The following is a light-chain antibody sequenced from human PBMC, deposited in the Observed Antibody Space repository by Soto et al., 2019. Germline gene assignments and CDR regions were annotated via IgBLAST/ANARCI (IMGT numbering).Light chain of an antibody. J-gene: IGKJ2*01. CDR1: QSVSSY. CDR2: DAS. Sequence: EIVLTQSPATLSLSPGERATLSCRASQSVSSYLAWYQQKPGQAPRLLIYDASNRATGIPARFSGSGSGTDFTLPISSLEPEDFAVYYCQQRSNWPPVYTCGQGTKLEIK. CDR3: QQRSNWPPVYT. V-gene: IGKV3-11*01.